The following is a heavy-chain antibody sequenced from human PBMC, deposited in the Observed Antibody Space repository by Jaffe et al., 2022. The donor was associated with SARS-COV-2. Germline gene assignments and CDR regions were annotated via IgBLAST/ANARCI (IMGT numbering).Heavy chain of an antibody. CDR1: GGSISSYY. V-gene: IGHV4-59*01. CDR3: ASHPDDFWSGYSD. D-gene: IGHD3-3*01. CDR2: IYYSGST. Sequence: QVQLQESGPGLVKPSETLSLTCTVSGGSISSYYWSWIRQPPGKGLEWIGYIYYSGSTNYNPSLKSRVTISVDTSKNQFSLKLSSVTAADTAVYYCASHPDDFWSGYSDWGQGTLVTVSS. J-gene: IGHJ4*02.